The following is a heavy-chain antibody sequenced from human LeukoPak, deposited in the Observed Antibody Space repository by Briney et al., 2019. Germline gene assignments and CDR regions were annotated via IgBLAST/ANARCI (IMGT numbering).Heavy chain of an antibody. CDR2: ISYDGSNK. CDR3: ARYCSGGSCYSH. V-gene: IGHV3-30*03. D-gene: IGHD2-15*01. J-gene: IGHJ4*02. CDR1: GFTFSSYG. Sequence: PGRSLRLSCAASGFTFSSYGMHWVRQAPGKGLEWVAIISYDGSNKYYADSVKGRFTISRDNSKNTLYLQMNSLRAEDTAVYYCARYCSGGSCYSHWGQGTLVTVSS.